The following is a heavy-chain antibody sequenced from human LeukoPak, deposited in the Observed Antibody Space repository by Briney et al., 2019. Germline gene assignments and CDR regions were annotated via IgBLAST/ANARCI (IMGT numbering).Heavy chain of an antibody. D-gene: IGHD4-17*01. J-gene: IGHJ4*02. CDR2: IYYGGST. Sequence: SETLSLTCTVSGGSITSYYWSWIRQPPGKGLEWIGYIYYGGSTNYNPSLKSRVTILVDTSKNQFSLKLSSVTAADTAVYYCARNGDYVGFDYWGQGTLVTVSS. V-gene: IGHV4-59*01. CDR3: ARNGDYVGFDY. CDR1: GGSITSYY.